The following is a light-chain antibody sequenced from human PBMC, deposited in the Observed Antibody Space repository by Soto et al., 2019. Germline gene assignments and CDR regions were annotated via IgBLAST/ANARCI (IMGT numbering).Light chain of an antibody. CDR2: GAS. CDR3: QQYGSSPRT. CDR1: QTVGSNY. Sequence: EIVLTQSPGTLSLSAGERATLSCRASQTVGSNYLTWYQQKPGQAPRLLIYGASSRATGIPDRFSGSGSGTDFTLTISRLEPEDFAVYYCQQYGSSPRTFCQGTKVEIK. V-gene: IGKV3-20*01. J-gene: IGKJ1*01.